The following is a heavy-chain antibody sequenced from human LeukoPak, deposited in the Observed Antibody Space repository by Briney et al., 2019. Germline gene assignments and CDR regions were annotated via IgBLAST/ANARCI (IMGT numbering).Heavy chain of an antibody. CDR3: ARDMVPIAAAGYFDY. Sequence: GGSLRLSCAASGFTFSSYAMSWVRQAPGKGLEWVSAISGSGGSTYYADSVKGRFTISRDNSKNTLYLQMNSLRAEDTAVYYCARDMVPIAAAGYFDYWGQGTLVTVSS. J-gene: IGHJ4*02. CDR1: GFTFSSYA. V-gene: IGHV3-23*01. CDR2: ISGSGGST. D-gene: IGHD6-13*01.